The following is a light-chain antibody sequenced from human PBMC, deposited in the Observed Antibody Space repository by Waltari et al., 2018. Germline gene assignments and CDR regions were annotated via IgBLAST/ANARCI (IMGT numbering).Light chain of an antibody. CDR1: SLRRFH. CDR3: NSRDSSGDRLV. CDR2: GES. V-gene: IGLV3-19*01. Sequence: SSELTQDPAVSVALGQTVRTTCQGDSLRRFHASWFQQKPGQTPAVVVYGESNRPSGIPDRFSGSRSGNTVSLTITGVQAEDEADYYCNSRDSSGDRLVFGGGTKLTVL. J-gene: IGLJ2*01.